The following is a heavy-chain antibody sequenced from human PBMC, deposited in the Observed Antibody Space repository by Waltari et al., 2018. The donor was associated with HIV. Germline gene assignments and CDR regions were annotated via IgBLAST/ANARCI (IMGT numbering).Heavy chain of an antibody. CDR1: GFTFSNHA. D-gene: IGHD2-8*01. CDR3: AKDRLMVLVRTNWFDP. J-gene: IGHJ5*02. V-gene: IGHV3-23*01. CDR2: IRGSGSST. Sequence: VQLLESGGGLVQPGGSLRLSCAASGFTFSNHAMRWVRQVPGKGREWVSAIRGSGSSTYYADSVKGRFTISRDNSKNTLFLQMNSLRVEDTAVYYCAKDRLMVLVRTNWFDPWGQGTLVAVSS.